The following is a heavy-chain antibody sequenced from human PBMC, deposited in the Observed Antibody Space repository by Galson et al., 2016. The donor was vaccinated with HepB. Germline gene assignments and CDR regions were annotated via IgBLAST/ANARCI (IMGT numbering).Heavy chain of an antibody. CDR3: ANLASLRGSSGWYDRFFEF. V-gene: IGHV3-23*01. D-gene: IGHD6-13*01. CDR2: ISGSGGST. Sequence: SLRLSCAASRFTFSSFDMSWVRQPPGKGLEWLSSISGSGGSTYYADYVKGRFTISRDNSKNTLFLQMNSLRAEGTAVYYCANLASLRGSSGWYDRFFEFWGQGTLVTVSS. CDR1: RFTFSSFD. J-gene: IGHJ4*02.